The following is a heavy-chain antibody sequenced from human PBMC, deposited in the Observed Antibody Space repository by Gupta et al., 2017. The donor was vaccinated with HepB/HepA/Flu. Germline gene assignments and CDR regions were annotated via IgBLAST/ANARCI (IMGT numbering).Heavy chain of an antibody. J-gene: IGHJ4*02. CDR2: ISHDETYK. D-gene: IGHD1-26*01. V-gene: IGHV3-30*03. CDR1: GFTFSSHA. Sequence: QVQLEESGGGVVQPGRSLRLSCAASGFTFSSHAMHWVRQAPGKGLEWVADISHDETYKDYADSVKGRFSISRDNSNNILFLQMNRLRTEDTAVYYCVGEVGVKDFDSWGQGTQVTVSS. CDR3: VGEVGVKDFDS.